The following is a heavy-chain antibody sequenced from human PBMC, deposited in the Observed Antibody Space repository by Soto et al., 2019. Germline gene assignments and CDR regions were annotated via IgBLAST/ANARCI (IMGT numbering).Heavy chain of an antibody. CDR1: GGSISSYY. CDR2: IYYSGST. V-gene: IGHV4-59*01. J-gene: IGHJ3*02. D-gene: IGHD2-21*02. Sequence: SETLSLTCTVSGGSISSYYWSWIRQPPGKGLEWIGYIYYSGSTNYNPSLKSRVTISVDTSKNQFSLKLSSVTAADTAVYYCARGWGVTPGRWSFDIWSQGTMDTGSS. CDR3: ARGWGVTPGRWSFDI.